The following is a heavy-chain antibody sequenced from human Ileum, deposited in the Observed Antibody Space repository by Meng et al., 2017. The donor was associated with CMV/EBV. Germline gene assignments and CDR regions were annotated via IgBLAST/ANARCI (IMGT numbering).Heavy chain of an antibody. Sequence: GGSLKISCGASGFSFSAYPMAWVRQAPGKGLEWVSMIYNGGDSKYYGDSVKGRFTISRDNSRYALYLQMDNLRAEDTAIYYCAKVLSWYYFDYWGQGALVTVSS. J-gene: IGHJ4*02. D-gene: IGHD6-13*01. CDR2: IYNGGDSK. V-gene: IGHV3-23*03. CDR3: AKVLSWYYFDY. CDR1: GFSFSAYP.